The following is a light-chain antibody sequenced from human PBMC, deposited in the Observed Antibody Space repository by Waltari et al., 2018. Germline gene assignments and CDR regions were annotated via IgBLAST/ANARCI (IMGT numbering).Light chain of an antibody. CDR3: LQHNSYPLT. CDR1: QGIRND. Sequence: DIKMTQSPSSLSAPVGDRVTITCGASQGIRNDLAWYQRKPGKAPKRLIYSASSLQSGVPSRFSGSGSGTEFTLTISSLQPEDFATYYCLQHNSYPLTFGGGTKVEIK. CDR2: SAS. V-gene: IGKV1-17*01. J-gene: IGKJ4*01.